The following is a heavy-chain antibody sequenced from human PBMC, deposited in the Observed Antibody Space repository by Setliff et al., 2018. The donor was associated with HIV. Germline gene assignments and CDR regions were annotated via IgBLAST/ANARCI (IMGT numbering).Heavy chain of an antibody. Sequence: ASVKVSCKASGYTFTNYAISWIRQAPGQGLEWLGWISGYKGNTNYAQKLQGRVTMTTDTSTNTAYLELRSLRSDDTAMYYCARGKYFDYWGQGTLVTVSS. CDR2: ISGYKGNT. CDR3: ARGKYFDY. CDR1: GYTFTNYA. V-gene: IGHV1-18*01. J-gene: IGHJ4*02.